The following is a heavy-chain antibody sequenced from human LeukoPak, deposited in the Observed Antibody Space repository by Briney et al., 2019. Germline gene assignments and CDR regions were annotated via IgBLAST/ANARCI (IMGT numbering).Heavy chain of an antibody. Sequence: ASVKVSCKASGYTFTGYYMHWVRQAPGQGLEWMGWINPNSGGTNYAQKFQGWVTMTRDTSISTAYMELSRLRSDDTAVYYCARAPGALYSSSWSKTYYYYGMDVWGQGTTVTVSS. J-gene: IGHJ6*02. CDR2: INPNSGGT. V-gene: IGHV1-2*04. D-gene: IGHD6-13*01. CDR1: GYTFTGYY. CDR3: ARAPGALYSSSWSKTYYYYGMDV.